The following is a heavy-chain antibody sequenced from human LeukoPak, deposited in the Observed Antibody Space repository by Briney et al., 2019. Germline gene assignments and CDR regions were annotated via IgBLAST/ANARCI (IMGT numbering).Heavy chain of an antibody. J-gene: IGHJ3*02. CDR1: GFTFSSYA. CDR3: ARDPHSSGWYFSAFDI. D-gene: IGHD6-19*01. CDR2: ISYDGTNK. Sequence: GGSLRLSCAASGFTFSSYAMHWVRQAPGKGLEWVAVISYDGTNKHYSDSVKGRFTISRDNSNNTLYLQMNSLGAEDTAVYYCARDPHSSGWYFSAFDIWGQGTMVTVSS. V-gene: IGHV3-30-3*01.